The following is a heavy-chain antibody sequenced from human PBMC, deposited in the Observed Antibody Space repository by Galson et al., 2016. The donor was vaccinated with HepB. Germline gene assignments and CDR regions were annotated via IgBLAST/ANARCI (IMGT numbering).Heavy chain of an antibody. CDR3: ARERAETVAQGVIRVHRIHYYYGMDV. Sequence: SLRLSCAASGFYFSDYSMNWVRQAPGKGLEWLSYISANSDSTYYADSVKGRFTISRDNAKNSLYLQMNSLRDEDTAVYYCARERAETVAQGVIRVHRIHYYYGMDVWSQGTTVTASS. CDR2: ISANSDST. J-gene: IGHJ6*02. D-gene: IGHD3-10*01. CDR1: GFYFSDYS. V-gene: IGHV3-48*02.